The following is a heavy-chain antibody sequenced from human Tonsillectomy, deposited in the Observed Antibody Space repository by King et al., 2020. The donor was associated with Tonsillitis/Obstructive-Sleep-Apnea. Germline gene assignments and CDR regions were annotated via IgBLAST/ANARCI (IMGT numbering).Heavy chain of an antibody. CDR2: IYPGDSHT. V-gene: IGHV5-51*01. CDR3: AKRTRYCSCGSCPDAFDI. CDR1: GYSFTSYW. D-gene: IGHD2-15*01. J-gene: IGHJ3*02. Sequence: VQLVESGAEVKKPGESLKISCKGSGYSFTSYWIGWVRQMPGKGLEWMGIIYPGDSHTTYSPSFQGQVTISADKSISTAYLQWSSLKASDTAMYSCAKRTRYCSCGSCPDAFDIWGQGTVVTVSS.